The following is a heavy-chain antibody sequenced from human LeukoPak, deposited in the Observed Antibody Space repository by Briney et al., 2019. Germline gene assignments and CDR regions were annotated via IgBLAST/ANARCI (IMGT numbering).Heavy chain of an antibody. CDR1: GFTFSSYG. CDR3: ARDVGEWQPLLYGTFDY. D-gene: IGHD2-2*02. CDR2: ISYDGSNK. J-gene: IGHJ4*02. Sequence: GGSLRLSCAASGFTFSSYGMHWVRQAPGKGLEWVAVISYDGSNKYYADSVKGRFTISRDNSKNTLYLQMNSLRAEDTAVYYCARDVGEWQPLLYGTFDYWGQGTLVTVSS. V-gene: IGHV3-30*03.